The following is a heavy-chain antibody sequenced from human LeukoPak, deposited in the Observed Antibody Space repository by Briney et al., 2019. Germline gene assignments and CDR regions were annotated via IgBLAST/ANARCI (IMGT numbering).Heavy chain of an antibody. D-gene: IGHD6-19*01. V-gene: IGHV4-38-2*02. CDR2: IYHSGST. CDR3: ARDLYSSGWGYFDY. CDR1: GYSISSGY. J-gene: IGHJ4*02. Sequence: SETLSLTCTISGYSISSGYWGWIRQPPGKGLEWIGSIYHSGSTYYNPSLKSRVTISLDTSENQFSLKLSSVTAADTAVYYCARDLYSSGWGYFDYWGQGTLVTVSS.